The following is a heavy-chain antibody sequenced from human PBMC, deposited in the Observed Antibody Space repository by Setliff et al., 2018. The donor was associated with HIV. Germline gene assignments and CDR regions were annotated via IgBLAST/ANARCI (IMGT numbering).Heavy chain of an antibody. Sequence: ASVKVSCKASGYTFTSYYIHWVRQAPGQGLEWMGVIHPSGGSTSYAQSFQDRVTMTRDTSTSTVYMELNSLRAEDTAVYYCAMSPYSSGLFDYWGQGTLVTVSS. CDR1: GYTFTSYY. V-gene: IGHV1-46*01. CDR2: IHPSGGST. J-gene: IGHJ4*02. CDR3: AMSPYSSGLFDY. D-gene: IGHD6-19*01.